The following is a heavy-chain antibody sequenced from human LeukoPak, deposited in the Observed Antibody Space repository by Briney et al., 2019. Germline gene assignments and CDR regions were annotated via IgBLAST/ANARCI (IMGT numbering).Heavy chain of an antibody. D-gene: IGHD4-23*01. V-gene: IGHV3-30-3*01. CDR2: ISYDGSNK. J-gene: IGHJ6*02. Sequence: GGSLRLSCAASGFTFSGYPIHWVRQAPGKGLEWVAVISYDGSNKYYADSVKGRFTISRDNSKNTLYLQMNSLRAEDTAVYYCARDSQGADDYGGNSDDYYYYGMDVWGQGTTVTVSS. CDR1: GFTFSGYP. CDR3: ARDSQGADDYGGNSDDYYYYGMDV.